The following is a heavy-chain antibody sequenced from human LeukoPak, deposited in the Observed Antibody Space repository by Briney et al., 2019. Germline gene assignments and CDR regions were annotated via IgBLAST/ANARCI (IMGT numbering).Heavy chain of an antibody. CDR2: ISSSSSYI. Sequence: GGSLRLSCAASGFTFSSYSMNWVRQAPGKGLEWVSSISSSSSYIYYADSVKGRFTISRDNAKNSLYLQMNSLRAEDTAVYYCGRSSIAAAGIWGYFDYWGQGTLVTVSS. V-gene: IGHV3-21*01. CDR1: GFTFSSYS. J-gene: IGHJ4*02. CDR3: GRSSIAAAGIWGYFDY. D-gene: IGHD6-13*01.